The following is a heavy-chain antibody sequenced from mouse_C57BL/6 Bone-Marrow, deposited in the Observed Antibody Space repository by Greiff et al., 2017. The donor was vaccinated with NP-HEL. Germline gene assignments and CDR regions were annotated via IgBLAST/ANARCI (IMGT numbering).Heavy chain of an antibody. CDR1: GYTFTSYW. CDR2: IHPSDSDT. D-gene: IGHD1-1*01. Sequence: QVQLQQPGAELVKPGASVKVSCKASGYTFTSYWMHWVKQRPGQGLEWIGRIHPSDSDTNYNQKFKGKATLTVDKSSSTAYMQLSSLTSEDSAVYYCAIARVYYGSPFAYWGQGTLVTVSA. CDR3: AIARVYYGSPFAY. J-gene: IGHJ3*01. V-gene: IGHV1-74*01.